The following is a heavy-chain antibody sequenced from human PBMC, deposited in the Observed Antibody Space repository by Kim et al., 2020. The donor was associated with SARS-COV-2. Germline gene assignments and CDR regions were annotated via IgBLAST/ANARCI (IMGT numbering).Heavy chain of an antibody. CDR2: ISYDGSNK. V-gene: IGHV3-30*18. Sequence: GGSLRLSCAASGFTFSSYGMHWVRQAPGKGLEWVAVISYDGSNKYYADSVKGRFTISRDNSKNTLYLQMNSLRAEDTAVYYCAKEDLVEQWLVNDYYGMDVWGQGTTVTVSS. CDR3: AKEDLVEQWLVNDYYGMDV. J-gene: IGHJ6*02. D-gene: IGHD6-19*01. CDR1: GFTFSSYG.